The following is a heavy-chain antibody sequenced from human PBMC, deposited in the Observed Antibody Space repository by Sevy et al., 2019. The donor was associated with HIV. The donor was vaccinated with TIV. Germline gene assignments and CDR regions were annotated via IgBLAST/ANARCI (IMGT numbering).Heavy chain of an antibody. Sequence: SETLSLTCIVSGGSITSLYWNWIRQPPGKGLEWIANIYYNGHTNYNPSLRSRVTLTLDTSKNLFSLRLSSVTAADTALYYCGGVSAWGGGYSWGQGTLVTVSS. CDR1: GGSITSLY. V-gene: IGHV4-59*08. CDR3: GGVSAWGGGYS. J-gene: IGHJ4*02. CDR2: IYYNGHT. D-gene: IGHD1-26*01.